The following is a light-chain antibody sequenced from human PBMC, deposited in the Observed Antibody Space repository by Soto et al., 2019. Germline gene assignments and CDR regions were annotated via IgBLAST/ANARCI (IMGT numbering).Light chain of an antibody. Sequence: DIQMTQSPSAMSASVGDRVTITCRASQGISNSLAWFQQKPGKVPQRLIYGASSLQSGVPSRVSGSGSGTEFSLTISSLKHEDFATYYCLQHNSYPWTFGQGTKVQIK. CDR1: QGISNS. J-gene: IGKJ1*01. CDR2: GAS. CDR3: LQHNSYPWT. V-gene: IGKV1-17*03.